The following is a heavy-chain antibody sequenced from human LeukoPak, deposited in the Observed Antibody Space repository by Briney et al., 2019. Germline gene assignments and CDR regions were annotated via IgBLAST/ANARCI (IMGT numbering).Heavy chain of an antibody. J-gene: IGHJ4*02. CDR3: AKFLPTHIVVANYYFDY. CDR2: ISGSGGST. D-gene: IGHD2-21*01. V-gene: IGHV3-23*01. Sequence: PGGSLRLSCAASGFTFSSYAMSWVRQAPGEGLVWVSAISGSGGSTYYADSVKGRFTISRDNSKNTLYLQMNSLRAEDTAVYYCAKFLPTHIVVANYYFDYWSQGTLVTVSS. CDR1: GFTFSSYA.